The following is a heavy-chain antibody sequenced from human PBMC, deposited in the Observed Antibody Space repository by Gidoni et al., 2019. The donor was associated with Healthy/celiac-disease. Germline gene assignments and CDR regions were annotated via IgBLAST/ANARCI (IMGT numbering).Heavy chain of an antibody. CDR1: GYTFTGSY. CDR2: INPNSGGT. Sequence: QVQLVQSGAEVKKPGASVKVSCQASGYTFTGSYMHWVRQAPGQGLEWMGWINPNSGGTNYAQKFQGRVTMTRDTSISTAYMELSRLRSDDTAVYYCARDRATDSSGWYGWFDPWGQGTLVTVSS. V-gene: IGHV1-2*02. D-gene: IGHD6-19*01. J-gene: IGHJ5*02. CDR3: ARDRATDSSGWYGWFDP.